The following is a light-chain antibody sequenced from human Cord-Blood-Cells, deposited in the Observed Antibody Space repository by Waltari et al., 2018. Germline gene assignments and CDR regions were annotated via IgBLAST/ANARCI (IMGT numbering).Light chain of an antibody. Sequence: EGVMAQSTLSLLVTLGQPPSISGMSSQSLVHSDENTYLNWFQQRPGQSPRRLIYKVSNRDSGVPDRFSGSGSGTDFTLKISRVEAEDVGVYYCMQGTHWPTFGQGTKVEIK. CDR2: KVS. V-gene: IGKV2-30*02. CDR3: MQGTHWPT. J-gene: IGKJ1*01. CDR1: QSLVHSDENTY.